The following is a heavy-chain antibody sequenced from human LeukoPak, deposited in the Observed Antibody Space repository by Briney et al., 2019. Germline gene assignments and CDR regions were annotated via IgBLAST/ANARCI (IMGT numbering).Heavy chain of an antibody. CDR2: ISRSSSYI. CDR1: GFTFSSYS. V-gene: IGHV3-21*04. J-gene: IGHJ4*02. Sequence: GGSLRLSCAASGFTFSSYSMNWVRQAPGRGLEWVSSISRSSSYIYYGDSVKGRFTISRDNAKNSLYLQMNSLRAEDTAVYYCAKAGYSYGFNYWGQGTLVTVSS. D-gene: IGHD5-18*01. CDR3: AKAGYSYGFNY.